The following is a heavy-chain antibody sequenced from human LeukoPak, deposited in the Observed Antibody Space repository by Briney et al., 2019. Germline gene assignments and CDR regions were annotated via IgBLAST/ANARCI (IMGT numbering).Heavy chain of an antibody. D-gene: IGHD3-10*01. V-gene: IGHV1-69*13. J-gene: IGHJ4*02. CDR1: GGTFSSYS. Sequence: ASVNVSCKASGGTFSSYSISWVRQAPGQGLEWMGGIIPIFGTANYAQKFQGRVTITADESTSTAYMELSSLRSEDTAVYYCAITPPAYGSGSYWPFFDYWGQGTLVTVSS. CDR2: IIPIFGTA. CDR3: AITPPAYGSGSYWPFFDY.